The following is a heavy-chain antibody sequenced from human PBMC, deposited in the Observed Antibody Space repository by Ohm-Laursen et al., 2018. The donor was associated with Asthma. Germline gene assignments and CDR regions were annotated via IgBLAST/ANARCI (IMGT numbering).Heavy chain of an antibody. CDR3: ARTTFDCSGGSCYSNWFDP. D-gene: IGHD2-15*01. CDR1: GGSISSYY. CDR2: IYYSGST. V-gene: IGHV4-59*01. Sequence: GTLSLTCTVSGGSISSYYWSWIRQPPGKGLEWIGYIYYSGSTNYNPSLKSRVTISVDTSKNQFSLKLSSVTAADTAVYYCARTTFDCSGGSCYSNWFDPWGQGTLVTVSS. J-gene: IGHJ5*02.